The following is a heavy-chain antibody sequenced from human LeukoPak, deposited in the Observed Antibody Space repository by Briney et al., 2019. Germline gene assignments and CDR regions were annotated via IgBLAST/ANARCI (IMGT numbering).Heavy chain of an antibody. D-gene: IGHD3-22*01. CDR2: IHYSGST. CDR3: AREGQNYYDSSGYYYRHDAFDI. CDR1: GGSISNYY. J-gene: IGHJ3*02. V-gene: IGHV4-59*01. Sequence: KPSETLSLTCTVSGGSISNYYWSWIRQPPGKGLEWIGYIHYSGSTNYNPSLKSRVTISVDTSKNQLSLKLTSMTAADTAVYYCAREGQNYYDSSGYYYRHDAFDIWGQGTMVTVSS.